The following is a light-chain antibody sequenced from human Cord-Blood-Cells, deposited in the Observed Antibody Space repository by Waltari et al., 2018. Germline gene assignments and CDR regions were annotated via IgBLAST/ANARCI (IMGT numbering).Light chain of an antibody. Sequence: QSALTQPASVSGSPGQSITISCTGTRRDVGRYNLVSCYQQHPGKAPKLMIYEGSKRPSGVSNRFSGSKSGNTASLTISVLQAEDEADYYCCSYAGSSTYVFGTGTKVTVL. CDR2: EGS. CDR1: RRDVGRYNL. V-gene: IGLV2-23*01. CDR3: CSYAGSSTYV. J-gene: IGLJ1*01.